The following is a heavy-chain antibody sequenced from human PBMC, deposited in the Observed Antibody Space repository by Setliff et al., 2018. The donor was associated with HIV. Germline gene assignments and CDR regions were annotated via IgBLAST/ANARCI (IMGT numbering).Heavy chain of an antibody. CDR1: GGTFSRYA. D-gene: IGHD1-26*01. Sequence: SVKVSCKASGGTFSRYAISWVRQAPGQGLEWMGGIIPIFGTANYAQKFQGRVTITADESTNTAYMELSSLRSEDTAVYYCASGSHGEGATDYWGLGTLVPVSS. CDR3: ASGSHGEGATDY. J-gene: IGHJ4*02. CDR2: IIPIFGTA. V-gene: IGHV1-69*13.